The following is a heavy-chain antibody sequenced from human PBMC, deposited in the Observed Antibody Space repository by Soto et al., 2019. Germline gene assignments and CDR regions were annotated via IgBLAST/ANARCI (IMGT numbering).Heavy chain of an antibody. CDR3: GKEPQTPGRGLDY. V-gene: IGHV3-33*06. CDR2: IWYDGSNK. J-gene: IGHJ4*02. CDR1: GFTFSSYG. Sequence: GGSLRLSCAASGFTFSSYGMHWVRQAPGKGLEWVAVIWYDGSNKYYADSVKGRFTISRDNSKNTLYLQMNSLRAEDTAVYYCGKEPQTPGRGLDYWGQGTRVTVSS.